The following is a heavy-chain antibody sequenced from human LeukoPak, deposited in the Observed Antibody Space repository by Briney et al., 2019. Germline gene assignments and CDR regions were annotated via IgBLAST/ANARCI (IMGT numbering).Heavy chain of an antibody. Sequence: GGSLRLSCAASGFTVSSNYMSWVRQAPGKGLEWVSVIYSGGYTDYADSVKGRFTISRDNAKNSLFLQMNSLRAEDSAVYYCARDRGYSYGTSDYWGQGTLVTVSS. D-gene: IGHD5-18*01. CDR1: GFTVSSNY. V-gene: IGHV3-53*01. J-gene: IGHJ4*02. CDR3: ARDRGYSYGTSDY. CDR2: IYSGGYT.